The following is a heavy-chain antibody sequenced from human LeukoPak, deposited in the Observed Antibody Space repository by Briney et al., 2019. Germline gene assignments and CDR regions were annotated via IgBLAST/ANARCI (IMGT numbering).Heavy chain of an antibody. J-gene: IGHJ4*02. CDR2: ISGSGGST. Sequence: PGGSLRLSCAASGFTFSGYGMSWVRQAPGKGLKWVSAISGSGGSTYYADSVKGRITISRDNSKNTLYLQMNSLRAEDTAVYYCAKGVGYCSGGSCGNFDFWGQGTLVTVSS. D-gene: IGHD2-15*01. V-gene: IGHV3-23*01. CDR1: GFTFSGYG. CDR3: AKGVGYCSGGSCGNFDF.